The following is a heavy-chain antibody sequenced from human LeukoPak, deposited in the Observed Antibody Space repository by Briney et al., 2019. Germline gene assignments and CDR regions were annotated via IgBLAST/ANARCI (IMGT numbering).Heavy chain of an antibody. CDR1: GLTFTTYW. V-gene: IGHV3-74*01. CDR3: ARAMADSDNWFDP. CDR2: INTDGSRT. Sequence: GGSLRLSCAASGLTFTTYWMHWVRQAPGKGLVWVSRINTDGSRTNYADSVKGRFIISRDNTKNTLFLQMNSLRAEDRGVYYCARAMADSDNWFDPWGQGTLVTVSS. D-gene: IGHD3-10*01. J-gene: IGHJ5*02.